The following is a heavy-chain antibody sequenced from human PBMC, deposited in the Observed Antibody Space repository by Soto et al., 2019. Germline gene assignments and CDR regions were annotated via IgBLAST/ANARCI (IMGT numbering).Heavy chain of an antibody. CDR3: AVSNYDFWSGYSNWFDP. CDR1: GGSISSGGYS. D-gene: IGHD3-3*01. V-gene: IGHV4-30-2*01. J-gene: IGHJ5*02. CDR2: IYHSGST. Sequence: PSETLSLTCAVSGGSISSGGYSWSWIRQPPGKGLEWIGYIYHSGSTYYNPSLKSRVTISVDRSKNQFSLKLSSVTAAGTAVYYCAVSNYDFWSGYSNWFDPWGQGTLVTVSS.